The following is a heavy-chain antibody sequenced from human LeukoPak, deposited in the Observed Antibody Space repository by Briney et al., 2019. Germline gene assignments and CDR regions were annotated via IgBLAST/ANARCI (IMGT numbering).Heavy chain of an antibody. CDR2: IGGSGTRT. V-gene: IGHV3-23*01. CDR1: GFIFSNYA. Sequence: GGSLRLSCAASGFIFSNYAMIWVRQAPGKGLEWVSGIGGSGTRTYYADSVKGRFTISRDNSKNTLYLQMNSLRDEDTAVYYCAKDSHWILFDDWGQGTLVTVSS. J-gene: IGHJ4*02. D-gene: IGHD2-2*03. CDR3: AKDSHWILFDD.